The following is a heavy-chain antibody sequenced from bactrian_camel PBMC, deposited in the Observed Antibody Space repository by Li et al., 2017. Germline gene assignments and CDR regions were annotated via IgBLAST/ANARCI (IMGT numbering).Heavy chain of an antibody. CDR3: VTDREKDGGYWPRGYGF. V-gene: IGHV3S7*01. D-gene: IGHD2*01. CDR1: GFTFSSYA. CDR2: IYSDGSNT. Sequence: HVQLVESGVDLVQPGGSQRLTCATSGFTFSSYAVMWVRQAPGKGLEWVSSIYSDGSNTGYADSVKGRFTISRDNAKNTMSLQMNSLKTEDTAVYYCVTDREKDGGYWPRGYGFWGQGTQVTVS. J-gene: IGHJ6*01.